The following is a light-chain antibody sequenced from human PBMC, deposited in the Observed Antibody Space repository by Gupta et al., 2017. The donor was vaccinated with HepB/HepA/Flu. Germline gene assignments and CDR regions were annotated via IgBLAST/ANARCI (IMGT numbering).Light chain of an antibody. J-gene: IGKJ4*01. CDR3: QQDDKWPIT. Sequence: EIVMTQSPATLSVSPGERATLSCRASQSVSGHLAWYQQKPGQAPRLLIYDTSTRATGIPVRFSGSGSGTEFTLTISSLQSEDFALYYCQQDDKWPITFGGGAEVGIK. CDR1: QSVSGH. CDR2: DTS. V-gene: IGKV3-15*01.